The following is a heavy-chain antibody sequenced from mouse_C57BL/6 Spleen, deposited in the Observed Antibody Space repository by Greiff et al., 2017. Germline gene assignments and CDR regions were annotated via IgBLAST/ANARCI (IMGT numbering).Heavy chain of an antibody. D-gene: IGHD1-1*01. CDR1: GYTFTSYW. CDR3: AKLGTTVVTTRYCAMDY. V-gene: IGHV1-52*01. J-gene: IGHJ4*01. CDR2: IDPSDSET. Sequence: VQLQQPGAELVRPGSSVKLSCKASGYTFTSYWMPWVKQRPIQGLEWIGNIDPSDSETHYTQKFKDKATLTGDKSSSTAYIQLSNLTSEDSTVYYYAKLGTTVVTTRYCAMDYWGQGTSVTVSS.